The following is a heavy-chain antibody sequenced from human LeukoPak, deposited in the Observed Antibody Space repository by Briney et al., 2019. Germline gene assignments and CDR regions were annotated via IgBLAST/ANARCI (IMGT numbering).Heavy chain of an antibody. Sequence: SETLSLTCTVSGGAISNYYWSWIRQPPGKGLEWIGYIYYSGSTIYNPSLKSRVTISVDTSKNQFSLKLSSVTAADTAVYYCARRGYCSGGSCYSFDYWGQGTLVTVSS. CDR2: IYYSGST. V-gene: IGHV4-59*08. CDR1: GGAISNYY. J-gene: IGHJ4*02. CDR3: ARRGYCSGGSCYSFDY. D-gene: IGHD2-15*01.